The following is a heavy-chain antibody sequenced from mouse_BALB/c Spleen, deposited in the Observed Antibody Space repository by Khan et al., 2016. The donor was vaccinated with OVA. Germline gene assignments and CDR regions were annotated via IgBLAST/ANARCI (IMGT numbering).Heavy chain of an antibody. Sequence: QVQLQQSGPELVRPGVSVKISCKGSGYTFTNYAMHWVKQSHAKSLEWIGVISTYNGNIHYNQKFKGQATITVDTSSSTAYMTLTTLTLEDSAIYYGTRYMITAYYYAMDYWGQGTSVTVSS. V-gene: IGHV1S137*01. J-gene: IGHJ4*01. CDR3: TRYMITAYYYAMDY. D-gene: IGHD2-4*01. CDR2: ISTYNGNI. CDR1: GYTFTNYA.